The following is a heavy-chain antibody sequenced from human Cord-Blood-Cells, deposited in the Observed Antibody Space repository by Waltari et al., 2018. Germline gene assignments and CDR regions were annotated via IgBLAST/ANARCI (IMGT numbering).Heavy chain of an antibody. J-gene: IGHJ6*03. CDR2: IYYSGST. CDR3: ARAGAVVVPAAILDYYYYYMDV. V-gene: IGHV4-59*01. Sequence: QVQLQESGPGLVKPSETLSLTCTVPGGSISSYYWRWIRQPPGKGLVWIGYIYYSGSTNYNPSLKSRVTISVDTSKNQFSLKLSSVTAADTAVYYCARAGAVVVPAAILDYYYYYMDVWGKGTTVTVSS. D-gene: IGHD2-2*01. CDR1: GGSISSYY.